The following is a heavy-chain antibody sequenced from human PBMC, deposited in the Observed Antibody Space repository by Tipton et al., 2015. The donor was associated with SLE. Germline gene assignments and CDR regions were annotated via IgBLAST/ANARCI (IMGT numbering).Heavy chain of an antibody. J-gene: IGHJ3*02. CDR3: ANERRLGAFDI. D-gene: IGHD6-25*01. V-gene: IGHV3-13*05. CDR2: IDTAGDP. CDR1: GFTFSSYD. Sequence: SLRLSCAASGFTFSSYDMHWVRQATGKGLEWVSAIDTAGDPYYPGSVKGRFTISRENAKNSLYLQMNSLRAGDTAVYYCANERRLGAFDIWGQGTMVTVSS.